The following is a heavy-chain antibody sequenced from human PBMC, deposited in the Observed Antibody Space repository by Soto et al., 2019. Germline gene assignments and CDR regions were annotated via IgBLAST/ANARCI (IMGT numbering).Heavy chain of an antibody. Sequence: PSETLSLTCTASGGSITSSSHFFFCVRQPPWNGLEWIGTIYFTGNTYYTPSLKSRLTMSIDTSKNEFSLRLNSVTAADTAVYYCAGQTFTIAAASYGRSNWFDPWGPGTLVTVSS. CDR2: IYFTGNT. CDR1: GGSITSSSHF. D-gene: IGHD6-25*01. CDR3: AGQTFTIAAASYGRSNWFDP. V-gene: IGHV4-39*01. J-gene: IGHJ5*02.